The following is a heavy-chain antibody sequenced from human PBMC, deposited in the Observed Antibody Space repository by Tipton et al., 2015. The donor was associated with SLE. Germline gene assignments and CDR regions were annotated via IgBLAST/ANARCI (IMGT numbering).Heavy chain of an antibody. D-gene: IGHD6-13*01. CDR2: IYTSGST. Sequence: TLSLTCTVSGGSISSYYWSWIRQPAGKGLEWIGRIYTSGSTNYNPSLKSRVTISVDTSKNQFSLKLSSVTAADTAVYYCAREWVAAAGTVWFDPWGQGTLVTVSS. CDR3: AREWVAAAGTVWFDP. J-gene: IGHJ5*02. V-gene: IGHV4-4*07. CDR1: GGSISSYY.